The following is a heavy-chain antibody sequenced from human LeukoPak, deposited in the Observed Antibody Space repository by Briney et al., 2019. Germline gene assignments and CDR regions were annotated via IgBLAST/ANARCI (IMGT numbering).Heavy chain of an antibody. J-gene: IGHJ6*03. Sequence: GGSLRLSCAASGFTFSSYAMHWVRQAPGKGLEWVAVISYDGSNKYYADSVKGRFTISRDNSKNTLYLQMNSLRAEDTAVYYCAREGEGSGWSGYYFYYYYYMDVWGKGTTVTVSS. V-gene: IGHV3-30*01. D-gene: IGHD3-3*01. CDR1: GFTFSSYA. CDR3: AREGEGSGWSGYYFYYYYYMDV. CDR2: ISYDGSNK.